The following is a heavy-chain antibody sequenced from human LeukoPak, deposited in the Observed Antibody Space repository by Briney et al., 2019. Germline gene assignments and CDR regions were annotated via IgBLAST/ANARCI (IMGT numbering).Heavy chain of an antibody. CDR1: GFTFRSYG. CDR2: MSYDGSNK. J-gene: IGHJ6*02. V-gene: IGHV3-30*18. Sequence: PGRSLRLSCAASGFTFRSYGMHWVRQAPGKGLEWVAVMSYDGSNKYYADSVKGRFTISRDNSKNTLYLQMSSLRAEDTAVYYCAKDQKDGYCSGGSCYTYYYYFYGMDVWGQGTTVTVSS. CDR3: AKDQKDGYCSGGSCYTYYYYFYGMDV. D-gene: IGHD2-15*01.